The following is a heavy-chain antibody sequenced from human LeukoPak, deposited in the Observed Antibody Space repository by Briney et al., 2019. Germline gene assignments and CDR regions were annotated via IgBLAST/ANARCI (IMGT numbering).Heavy chain of an antibody. CDR2: ISGSGDDT. CDR3: AKFGSSSWSRVFDP. D-gene: IGHD2-2*01. Sequence: PGGSPRLSCAAFGFTFNSYAMSWVRQAPGKGLEWVSVISGSGDDTYYADSVKGRFTISRDNSKNTLYLQMNSLRAEDTAVYYCAKFGSSSWSRVFDPWGQGTLVTVSS. V-gene: IGHV3-23*01. CDR1: GFTFNSYA. J-gene: IGHJ5*02.